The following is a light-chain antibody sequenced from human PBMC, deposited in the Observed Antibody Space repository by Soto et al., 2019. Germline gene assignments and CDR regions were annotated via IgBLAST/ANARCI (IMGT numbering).Light chain of an antibody. Sequence: QSALTQPPSASGSPGQSVTISCTGTSSDVGSYNYVSWYQQHPGKAPTLMIYEVSKRPPGVPDRFSGSKSGNTASLTVSGIQAEDEADYYCSSAAGINHFVFGTGTK. J-gene: IGLJ1*01. CDR3: SSAAGINHFV. CDR2: EVS. V-gene: IGLV2-8*01. CDR1: SSDVGSYNY.